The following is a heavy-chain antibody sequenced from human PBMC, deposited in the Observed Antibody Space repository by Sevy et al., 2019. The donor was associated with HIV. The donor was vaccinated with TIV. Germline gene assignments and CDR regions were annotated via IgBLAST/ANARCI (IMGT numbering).Heavy chain of an antibody. V-gene: IGHV4-30-4*01. Sequence: SETLSLTCTVSGGSISSGDYYWSWIRQPPGKDLEWIGYIYYSGSTYYNPSLKSRVTISVDTSKNQFSLKLSSVTAADTAVYYCARGSITIFGVVMESAYGDAFDIWGQGTMVTVSS. J-gene: IGHJ3*02. CDR2: IYYSGST. D-gene: IGHD3-3*01. CDR3: ARGSITIFGVVMESAYGDAFDI. CDR1: GGSISSGDYY.